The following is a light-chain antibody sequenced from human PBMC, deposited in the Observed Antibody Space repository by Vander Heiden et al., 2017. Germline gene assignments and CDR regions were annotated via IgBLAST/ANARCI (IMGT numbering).Light chain of an antibody. CDR1: QSIGSN. V-gene: IGKV3-15*01. CDR3: QKYDDWSP. J-gene: IGKJ1*01. CDR2: GAS. Sequence: IVMTQSPATLSGHPGEGAALTCRASQSIGSNLAWYQQKPGQAPSLLIYGASTRATGTPPRFSGSVSWTDFTLTIASLQSEVLAVYYGQKYDDWSPFGPGPQLDFK.